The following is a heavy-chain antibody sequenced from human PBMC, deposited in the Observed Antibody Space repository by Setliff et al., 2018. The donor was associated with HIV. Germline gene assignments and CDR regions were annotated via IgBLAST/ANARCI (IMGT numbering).Heavy chain of an antibody. Sequence: GGSLRLSCAVSGFTLSDYYMDWVRQAPGKGLEWVGRTRSKANGYITEYGASVQGRFTISRDNSKDSLSLQMNNLKAEDTAVYYCVRAAAGLDIWSQGIRVTVS. CDR2: TRSKANGYIT. CDR1: GFTLSDYY. V-gene: IGHV3-72*01. J-gene: IGHJ4*02. CDR3: VRAAAGLDI.